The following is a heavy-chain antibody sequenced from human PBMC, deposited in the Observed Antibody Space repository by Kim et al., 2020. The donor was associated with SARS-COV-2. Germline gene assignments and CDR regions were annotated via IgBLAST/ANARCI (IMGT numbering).Heavy chain of an antibody. V-gene: IGHV4-59*09. CDR2: ST. D-gene: IGHD5-12*01. CDR3: ARGSGYEYDY. Sequence: STNHNPSLKSRVTISVDTSNNQFSLKLSSVTAADTAVYYCARGSGYEYDYWGQGTLVTVSS. J-gene: IGHJ4*02.